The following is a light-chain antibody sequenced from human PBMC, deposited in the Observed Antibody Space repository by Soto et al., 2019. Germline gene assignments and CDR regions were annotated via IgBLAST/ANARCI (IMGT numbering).Light chain of an antibody. CDR3: QQANSYPWT. CDR2: GSS. CDR1: QAVSDW. V-gene: IGKV1-12*01. Sequence: EIQMTQSPSSVSASLVNGVTITCRASQAVSDWVAWYQQKPGEAPKLLIYGSSSLLSGVPSRFSGTRSGTDFTLTISSLQPEDFATYYCQQANSYPWTFGQGTKVDIK. J-gene: IGKJ1*01.